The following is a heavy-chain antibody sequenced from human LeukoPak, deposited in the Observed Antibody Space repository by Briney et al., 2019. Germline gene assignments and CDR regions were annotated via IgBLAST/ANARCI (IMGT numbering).Heavy chain of an antibody. J-gene: IGHJ4*02. CDR1: GGSFSGCY. D-gene: IGHD3-3*01. V-gene: IGHV4-34*01. CDR2: INHSGST. CDR3: ARSSYDFWSGSPIGFDY. Sequence: SETLSLTCAVYGGSFSGCYWSWIRQPPGKGLEWIGEINHSGSTNYNPSLKSRVTISVDTSKNQFSLKLSSVTAADTAVYYCARSSYDFWSGSPIGFDYWGQGTLVTVSS.